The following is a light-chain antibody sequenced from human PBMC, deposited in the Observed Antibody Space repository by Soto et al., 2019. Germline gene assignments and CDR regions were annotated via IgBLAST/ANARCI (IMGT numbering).Light chain of an antibody. Sequence: QSALTQPASVSGSPGHAITISCTGTTSDVGGYNYVSWYHQHPGKAPKLMIYDVSNRPSGVSNGLSGSKSGNTASLTISCLQAVDDADYYCSSYTSSSTMVVFGAGTKLTVL. CDR2: DVS. CDR3: SSYTSSSTMVV. CDR1: TSDVGGYNY. V-gene: IGLV2-14*01. J-gene: IGLJ2*01.